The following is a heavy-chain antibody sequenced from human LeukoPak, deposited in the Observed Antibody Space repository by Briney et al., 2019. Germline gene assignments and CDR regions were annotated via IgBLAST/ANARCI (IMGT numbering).Heavy chain of an antibody. D-gene: IGHD4-17*01. CDR2: IYYSGNT. CDR1: GYSISSGHY. J-gene: IGHJ6*03. V-gene: IGHV4-38-2*02. CDR3: ARNRGVYGDYGYYYYYMDV. Sequence: SETLSLTCTVSGYSISSGHYWGWIRQPPGKGLEWIGSIYYSGNTYYNPSLKSRVTISVDTSKNQFSLKLSSVTAADTAVYYCARNRGVYGDYGYYYYYMDVWGKGTTVTVSS.